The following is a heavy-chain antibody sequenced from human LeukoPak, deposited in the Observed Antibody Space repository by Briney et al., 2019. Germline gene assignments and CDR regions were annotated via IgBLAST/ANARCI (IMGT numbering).Heavy chain of an antibody. CDR2: ITSVSSYK. CDR3: ARDPTADDY. Sequence: MXXVRQAPGKALEWVSSITSVSSYKYYADSVKGRFTISRDNAKNSLFLQMNSLRAEDTAIYYCARDPTADDYWGQGTLVTVSS. V-gene: IGHV3-21*01. J-gene: IGHJ4*02. D-gene: IGHD2-2*01.